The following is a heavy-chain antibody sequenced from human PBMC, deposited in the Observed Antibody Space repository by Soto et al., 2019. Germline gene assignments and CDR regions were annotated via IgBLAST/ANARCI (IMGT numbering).Heavy chain of an antibody. CDR1: GGSISSNSYL. CDR3: ARQAGGGRHYYGMDV. V-gene: IGHV4-39*01. CDR2: IFYSGSA. D-gene: IGHD2-15*01. Sequence: SETLSLTCTVPGGSISSNSYLWGWIRQPPGKGLEWIANIFYSGSAYYNPSLKSRITISVDTSKNQFSLRLSSVTAADTAVYYCARQAGGGRHYYGMDVWGQGTTVTVSS. J-gene: IGHJ6*02.